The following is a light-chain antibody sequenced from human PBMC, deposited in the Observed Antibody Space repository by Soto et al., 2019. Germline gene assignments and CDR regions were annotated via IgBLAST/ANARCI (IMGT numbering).Light chain of an antibody. V-gene: IGKV4-1*01. J-gene: IGKJ2*01. CDR2: WAS. Sequence: DIVMTQSPDSLAVSLGERATINCKSSQSLYNSNNLNYLAWYQQKPGQPPKLLLYWASTRESGVPDRFSGSGSGTDFTFTISSLQAADVAVYYCQQYHSNPSTFGQGTKLEIK. CDR1: QSLYNSNNLNY. CDR3: QQYHSNPST.